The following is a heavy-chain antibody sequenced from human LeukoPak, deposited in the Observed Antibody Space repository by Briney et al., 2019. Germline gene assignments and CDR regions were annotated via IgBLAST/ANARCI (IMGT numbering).Heavy chain of an antibody. J-gene: IGHJ4*02. Sequence: GGSLRLSCAASGFTLSDYYMSWIRQAPGKGLEWVSYISSSSSYTNYADSVKGRFTISRDNAKNSLYLQMNSLRAEDTAVYYCASPLDYDSSGYYYWGQGTLVTVSS. D-gene: IGHD3-22*01. CDR2: ISSSSSYT. CDR3: ASPLDYDSSGYYY. CDR1: GFTLSDYY. V-gene: IGHV3-11*03.